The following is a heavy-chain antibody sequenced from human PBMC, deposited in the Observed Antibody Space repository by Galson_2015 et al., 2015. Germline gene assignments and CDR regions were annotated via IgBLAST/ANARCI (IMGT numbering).Heavy chain of an antibody. CDR3: ARGGSSGYDLSWFDP. J-gene: IGHJ5*02. V-gene: IGHV4-59*11. CDR1: GGSISSHY. CDR2: IYYSGST. Sequence: ETLSLTCTVSGGSISSHYWSWIRQPPGKGLEWIGYIYYSGSTNYNPSLKSRVTISVDTSKNQFSLKVSSVTAADTAVYYCARGGSSGYDLSWFDPWGQGTPVAVSS. D-gene: IGHD5-12*01.